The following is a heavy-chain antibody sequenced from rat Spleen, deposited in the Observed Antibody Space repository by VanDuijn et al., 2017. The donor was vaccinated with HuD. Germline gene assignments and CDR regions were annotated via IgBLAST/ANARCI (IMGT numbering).Heavy chain of an antibody. CDR3: ARARYYSSHGDFFDY. CDR2: IKKDSSTI. Sequence: EVKLVESGGGLVQPGRSLKLSCAASGFNFNDYWMGWVRQAPGKGLEWIGEIKKDSSTIKYNSSLKDKFTISRDNAQNTLYLQMSKLGSEDTAIYYCARARYYSSHGDFFDYWGQGVMVTVSS. D-gene: IGHD1-2*01. V-gene: IGHV4-2*01. CDR1: GFNFNDYW. J-gene: IGHJ2*01.